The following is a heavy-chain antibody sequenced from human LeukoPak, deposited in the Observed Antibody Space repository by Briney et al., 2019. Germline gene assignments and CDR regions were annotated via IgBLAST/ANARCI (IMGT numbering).Heavy chain of an antibody. V-gene: IGHV4-34*01. CDR2: INHSGST. D-gene: IGHD6-13*01. CDR1: GGSFSGYY. Sequence: SETLSLTCAVHGGSFSGYYWSWIRQPPGKGLEWIGEINHSGSTNYNPSLKSRVTISVDTSKNQFSLKLSSVTAADTAVYYCAREGGSSWYSRDFYYIDVWGKGTTVTVSS. J-gene: IGHJ6*03. CDR3: AREGGSSWYSRDFYYIDV.